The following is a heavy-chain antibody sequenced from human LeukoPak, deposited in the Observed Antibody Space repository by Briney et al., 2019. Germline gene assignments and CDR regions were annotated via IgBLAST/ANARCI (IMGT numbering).Heavy chain of an antibody. J-gene: IGHJ4*02. CDR3: AKAPSGSHGGGDY. CDR2: ISSSSSTI. CDR1: GFTFSSYS. V-gene: IGHV3-48*01. Sequence: GGSLRLSCAASGFTFSSYSMNWVRQAPGKGLEWVSYISSSSSTIYYADSVKGRFTISRDNSKNTLYLQMNSLRAEDTAVYYCAKAPSGSHGGGDYWGQGTLVTVSS. D-gene: IGHD1-26*01.